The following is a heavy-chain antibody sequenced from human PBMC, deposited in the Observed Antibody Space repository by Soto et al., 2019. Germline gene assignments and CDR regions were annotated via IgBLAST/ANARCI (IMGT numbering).Heavy chain of an antibody. CDR2: INHSGST. CDR3: AREYWNYYYHYGMDV. CDR1: GGSFSGYY. J-gene: IGHJ6*02. Sequence: SETLSLTCAVYGGSFSGYYWSWIRQPPGKGLEWIGEINHSGSTNYNPSLKSRVTISVDTSKNQFSLKLSSVTAADTAVYYCAREYWNYYYHYGMDVWGQGTTVTVSS. V-gene: IGHV4-34*01. D-gene: IGHD1-1*01.